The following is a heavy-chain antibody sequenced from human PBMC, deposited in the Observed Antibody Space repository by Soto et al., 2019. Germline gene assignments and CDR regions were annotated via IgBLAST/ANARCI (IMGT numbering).Heavy chain of an antibody. CDR2: ISSSSSYI. CDR3: ASDLIYDYVWGSYRHMGAFDI. J-gene: IGHJ3*02. D-gene: IGHD3-16*02. V-gene: IGHV3-21*01. Sequence: EVQLVESGGGLVKPGGSLRLSCAASGFTFSSYSMNWVRQAPGEGLEWVAAISSSSSYIYYADSVKGRFTISRDNAKNSLYLQMNILGAEDTAVYYCASDLIYDYVWGSYRHMGAFDIWGQGTMVTVSS. CDR1: GFTFSSYS.